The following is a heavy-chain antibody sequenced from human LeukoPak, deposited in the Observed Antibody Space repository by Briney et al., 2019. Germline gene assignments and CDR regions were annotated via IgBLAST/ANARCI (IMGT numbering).Heavy chain of an antibody. V-gene: IGHV1-18*01. J-gene: IGHJ4*02. CDR3: AREGFNRKYDY. CDR2: ISGYNGNT. CDR1: GYTFTTYA. Sequence: ASVKVSCKASGYTFTTYAITWVRQAPGQGLEWMGWISGYNGNTIYAQKLQGRVTMTTDTSTTTAYMELRSLRSDDTAVYYCAREGFNRKYDYWGQGTLVTVSS.